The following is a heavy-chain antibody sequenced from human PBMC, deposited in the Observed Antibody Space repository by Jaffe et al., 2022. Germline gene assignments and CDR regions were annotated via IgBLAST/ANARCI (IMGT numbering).Heavy chain of an antibody. CDR1: GYSISSGYY. CDR3: AGQYYYGSGIPYYMDV. J-gene: IGHJ6*03. CDR2: IYHSGST. V-gene: IGHV4-38-2*01. Sequence: QVQLQESGPGLVKPSETLSLTCAVSGYSISSGYYWGWIRQPPGKGLEWIGSIYHSGSTYYNPSLKSRVTISVDTSKNQFSLKLSSVTAADTAVYYCAGQYYYGSGIPYYMDVWGKGTTVTVSS. D-gene: IGHD3-10*01.